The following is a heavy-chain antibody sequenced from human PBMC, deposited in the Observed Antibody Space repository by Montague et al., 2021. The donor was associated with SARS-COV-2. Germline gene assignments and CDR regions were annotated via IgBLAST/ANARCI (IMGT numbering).Heavy chain of an antibody. J-gene: IGHJ4*01. Sequence: SETLSLTCAVHGGSFSGYYWNWIRQPPGKGLEWIGEINHGGNTNYNPSLKNRLTISVDTSKNQFSLKLTSVAATDTAVYYCARHWKRITIFGVVTDAFDYWGQGTLVTVSP. CDR1: GGSFSGYY. CDR2: INHGGNT. V-gene: IGHV4-34*01. D-gene: IGHD3-3*01. CDR3: ARHWKRITIFGVVTDAFDY.